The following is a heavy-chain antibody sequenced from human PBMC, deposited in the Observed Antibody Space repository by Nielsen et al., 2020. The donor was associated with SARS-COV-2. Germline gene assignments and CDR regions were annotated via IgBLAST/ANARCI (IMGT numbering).Heavy chain of an antibody. Sequence: GGSLRLSCAASGFTFSSYAMSWVRQAPGKGLEWVSAISGSGGSTYYADSVKGRFTISRDNSKNTLYLQMNSLRAEDTAVYYCARGGSYFDWLLYQNLYYYYGMDVWGQGTTVTVS. D-gene: IGHD3-9*01. CDR1: GFTFSSYA. CDR3: ARGGSYFDWLLYQNLYYYYGMDV. V-gene: IGHV3-23*01. J-gene: IGHJ6*02. CDR2: ISGSGGST.